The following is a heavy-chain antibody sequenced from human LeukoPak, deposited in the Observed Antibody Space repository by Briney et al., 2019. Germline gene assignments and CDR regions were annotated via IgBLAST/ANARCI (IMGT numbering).Heavy chain of an antibody. V-gene: IGHV3-30*02. CDR2: IRYDGSNK. D-gene: IGHD3-10*01. CDR1: GFTFSSYG. J-gene: IGHJ4*02. CDR3: ARAATGYGSGSYYSTH. Sequence: GGSLRLSCAASGFTFSSYGMHWVRQAPGKGLEWVAFIRYDGSNKYYADSVKGRFTISRDNSKNTLYLQMNSLRAEDTAVYYCARAATGYGSGSYYSTHWGQGTLVTVSS.